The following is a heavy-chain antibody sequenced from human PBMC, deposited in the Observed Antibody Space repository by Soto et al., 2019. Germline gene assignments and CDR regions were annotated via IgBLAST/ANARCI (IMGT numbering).Heavy chain of an antibody. CDR3: TRAGDWNYVQEC. Sequence: PGGSLRLSCAASGFTFTHYRIHWVRQPPGKGLEWVGRINSDGARIEYGDSVKGRFTVSRDNAHNMVFVQMNSLTDEDSGVYFCTRAGDWNYVQECWGQGTLVTVSS. CDR2: INSDGARI. D-gene: IGHD1-1*01. CDR1: GFTFTHYR. V-gene: IGHV3-74*03. J-gene: IGHJ4*02.